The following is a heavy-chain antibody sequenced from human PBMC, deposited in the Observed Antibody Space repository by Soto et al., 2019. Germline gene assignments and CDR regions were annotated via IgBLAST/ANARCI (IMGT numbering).Heavy chain of an antibody. V-gene: IGHV2-5*02. CDR3: AHKGGGDRILDY. J-gene: IGHJ4*02. D-gene: IGHD3-16*01. CDR2: IYWDDAK. Sequence: QITLKESGPTLVKPTQTLTLTCNFSGFSLSTRGVGVGWIRQPPGKALEWLTLIYWDDAKEYSPSLRSRITITTDTSKSPVVLTMTAMAPVDTATYYCAHKGGGDRILDYWGQGTLVTVSS. CDR1: GFSLSTRGVG.